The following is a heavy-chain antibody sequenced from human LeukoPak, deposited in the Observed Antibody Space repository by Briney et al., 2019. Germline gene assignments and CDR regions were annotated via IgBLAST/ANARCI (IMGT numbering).Heavy chain of an antibody. CDR3: ARGAWATRLGS. CDR1: GESLNSYY. D-gene: IGHD2-15*01. V-gene: IGHV4-34*01. J-gene: IGHJ4*02. CDR2: IYESGTT. Sequence: SETLSLTCAVYGESLNSYYWSWVRQPPGEGLEWIGEIYESGTTEYNPSLKSRVTISMVPSKQQFSPSLSSVTAADTAVYYCARGAWATRLGSWGLGTPVIVSS.